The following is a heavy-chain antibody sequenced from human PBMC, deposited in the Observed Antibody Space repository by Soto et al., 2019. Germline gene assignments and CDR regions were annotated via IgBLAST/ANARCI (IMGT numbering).Heavy chain of an antibody. V-gene: IGHV5-51*01. J-gene: IGHJ5*02. Sequence: PGESLKISCRGLGHLFNKHWIGWVRQTPGEGLEGMGLIFTRDTETNTSPANQGHVSFSDDNSNNPDLLQWTPLKNTDTVIYFSAKIYLDSAHGYDLWGQGTLVTVSS. CDR1: GHLFNKHW. D-gene: IGHD2-2*02. CDR2: IFTRDTET. CDR3: AKIYLDSAHGYDL.